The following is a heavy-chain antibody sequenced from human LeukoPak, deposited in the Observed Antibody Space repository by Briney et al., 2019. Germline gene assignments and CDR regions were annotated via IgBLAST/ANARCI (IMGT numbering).Heavy chain of an antibody. J-gene: IGHJ6*03. Sequence: SETLSLTCTVSGVSISSSNSYWGWIRQPPGKGLEWIGSIYYSGNTYYNASLKSRVTISVDTSKNQFSLKLSSVTAADTAVYYCARDRRDAMVRGVISSVYYMDVWGKGTTVTIS. CDR2: IYYSGNT. CDR1: GVSISSSNSY. V-gene: IGHV4-39*07. CDR3: ARDRRDAMVRGVISSVYYMDV. D-gene: IGHD3-10*01.